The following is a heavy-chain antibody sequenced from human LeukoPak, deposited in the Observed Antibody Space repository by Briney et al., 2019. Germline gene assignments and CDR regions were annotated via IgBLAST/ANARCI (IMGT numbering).Heavy chain of an antibody. V-gene: IGHV3-11*04. CDR3: ARDQYRSSTSCYKTHYYYYMDV. Sequence: PGGSLRLSCAASGFTFSDYYMSWIRQAPGKGLEWVSYISSSGSTIYYADSVKGRFTISRDNAKNSLYLQMNSLRAEDTAVYYCARDQYRSSTSCYKTHYYYYMDVWGKGTTVTVSS. CDR2: ISSSGSTI. CDR1: GFTFSDYY. J-gene: IGHJ6*03. D-gene: IGHD2-2*01.